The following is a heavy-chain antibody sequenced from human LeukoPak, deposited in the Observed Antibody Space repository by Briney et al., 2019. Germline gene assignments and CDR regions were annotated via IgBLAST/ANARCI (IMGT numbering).Heavy chain of an antibody. CDR2: IFHSGNT. CDR1: GYSISSGYY. J-gene: IGHJ5*02. CDR3: VRQKGCGGDCYSGDWFDP. Sequence: SETLSLTCAVSGYSISSGYYWGWIRQPPGKGLEWIGSIFHSGNTYYNPSLKSRVTISVDTSKNQFSLKLSSVTAADTAVYYCVRQKGCGGDCYSGDWFDPWGQGTLVTVSS. D-gene: IGHD2-21*01. V-gene: IGHV4-38-2*01.